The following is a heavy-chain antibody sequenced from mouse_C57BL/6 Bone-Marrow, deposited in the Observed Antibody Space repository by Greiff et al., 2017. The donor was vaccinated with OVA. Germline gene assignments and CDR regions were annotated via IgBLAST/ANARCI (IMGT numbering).Heavy chain of an antibody. Sequence: QVQLQQPGAELVKPGASVTMSCKASGYTFTSYWITWVKQRPGQGLEWIGDIYPGSGSTNYNEKFKSKATLTVDTSSSTAYMQLSSLTSEDSAVYYCARRNDYYGSTYAMDYWGQGTSVTVSS. CDR2: IYPGSGST. V-gene: IGHV1-55*01. CDR3: ARRNDYYGSTYAMDY. D-gene: IGHD1-1*01. J-gene: IGHJ4*01. CDR1: GYTFTSYW.